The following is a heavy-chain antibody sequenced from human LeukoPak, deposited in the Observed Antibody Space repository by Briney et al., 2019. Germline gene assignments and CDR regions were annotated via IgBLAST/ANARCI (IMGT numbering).Heavy chain of an antibody. CDR1: GFTFSSYG. J-gene: IGHJ4*02. Sequence: PGGSLRLSCAASGFTFSSYGMHWVRQAPGKGLEWVAVISYDGSNKYCADSVKGRFTISRDNSKNTLYLQMNSLRAEDTAVYYCAKGLPIVGAGTIFDYWGQGTLVTVSS. V-gene: IGHV3-30*18. CDR2: ISYDGSNK. D-gene: IGHD1-26*01. CDR3: AKGLPIVGAGTIFDY.